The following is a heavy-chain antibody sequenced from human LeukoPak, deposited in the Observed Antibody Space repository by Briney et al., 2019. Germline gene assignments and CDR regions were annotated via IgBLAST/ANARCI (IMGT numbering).Heavy chain of an antibody. CDR1: GLLFGSYG. D-gene: IGHD1-26*01. Sequence: GGSLRLSCAASGLLFGSYGMNWAGKAPGRGLEWVSCISSSSGYIYYADSVKGRFTISRDDAKSSLYLQMNSLRAEDTAVYYCARDRSGSPNDCWGQGTLVTVSS. J-gene: IGHJ4*02. CDR3: ARDRSGSPNDC. V-gene: IGHV3-21*01. CDR2: ISSSSGYI.